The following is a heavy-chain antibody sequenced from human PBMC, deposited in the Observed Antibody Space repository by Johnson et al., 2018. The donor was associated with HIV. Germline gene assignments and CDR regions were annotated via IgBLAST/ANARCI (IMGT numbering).Heavy chain of an antibody. CDR3: AKEGLRSSLRSGDAFDI. CDR1: GFTFSSNY. J-gene: IGHJ3*02. D-gene: IGHD6-6*01. V-gene: IGHV3-30*18. CDR2: IKQDGCNK. Sequence: VQLVESGGGLVKPGGSLRLSCAASGFTFSSNYMSWVRQAPGKGLEWVANIKQDGCNKYYADSVKGRFTISRDNSKNTLYLQMNSLRAEDTAVYYCAKEGLRSSLRSGDAFDIWGHGTLVTVSS.